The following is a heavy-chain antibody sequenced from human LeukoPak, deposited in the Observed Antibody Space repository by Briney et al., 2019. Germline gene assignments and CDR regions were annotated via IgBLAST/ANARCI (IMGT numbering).Heavy chain of an antibody. Sequence: SGPTLVKPTQTLTLTCTFSGFSLSTNGVGVGWIRQPPGKALEWLALIYWDDDKRYSPSLKSRLTITKDTSKNQVVLTMTNMDPVDTATYCCAHRSSSKYFDYWGQGTLVTVSS. CDR3: AHRSSSKYFDY. J-gene: IGHJ4*02. CDR1: GFSLSTNGVG. V-gene: IGHV2-5*02. CDR2: IYWDDDK.